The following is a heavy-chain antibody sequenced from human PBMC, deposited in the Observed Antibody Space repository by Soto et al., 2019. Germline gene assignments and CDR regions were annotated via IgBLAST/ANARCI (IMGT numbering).Heavy chain of an antibody. Sequence: PGGSLRLSCAASGFTFSSYAMSWVRQAPGKGLEWVSAISGSGGSTNHADSVKGPFTISRDNSKNTLYLQMNSLRAEDTAVYYCAILSRDCGSTSCYTFDYGGQRTLVTVS. V-gene: IGHV3-23*01. CDR2: ISGSGGST. CDR3: AILSRDCGSTSCYTFDY. J-gene: IGHJ4*02. CDR1: GFTFSSYA. D-gene: IGHD2-2*02.